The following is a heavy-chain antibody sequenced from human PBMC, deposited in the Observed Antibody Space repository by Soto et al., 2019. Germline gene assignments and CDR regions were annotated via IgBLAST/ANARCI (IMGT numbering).Heavy chain of an antibody. CDR1: GYTFTSHG. V-gene: IGHV1-18*01. CDR2: ISAYNGNT. Sequence: EASVKVSCKASGYTFTSHGISWLRQAPGQELEWMGWISAYNGNTNYAQKLQGRVTMTTDTSTSTAYMELRSLRSDDTAVYYCARERNEVALDYWGQGSLVTVSS. CDR3: ARERNEVALDY. J-gene: IGHJ4*02. D-gene: IGHD1-1*01.